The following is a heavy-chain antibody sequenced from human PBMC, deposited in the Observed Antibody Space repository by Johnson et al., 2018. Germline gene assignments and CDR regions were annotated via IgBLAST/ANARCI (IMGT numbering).Heavy chain of an antibody. D-gene: IGHD6-19*01. CDR1: GFTFDDYA. Sequence: EVQLVETGGGLVQPGRSLRLSCAASGFTFDDYAMHWVRQAPGKGLEWVSGISWNSGSIGYADSVKGRFTISRDNAKNSLYLQMNSLRSEDTAVDYCAGSLLPIAVDYYYMDVWGKGTTVTVSS. CDR2: ISWNSGSI. V-gene: IGHV3-9*01. J-gene: IGHJ6*03. CDR3: AGSLLPIAVDYYYMDV.